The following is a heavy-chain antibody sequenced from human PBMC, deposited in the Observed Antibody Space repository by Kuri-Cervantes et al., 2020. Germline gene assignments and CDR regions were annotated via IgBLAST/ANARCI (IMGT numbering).Heavy chain of an antibody. V-gene: IGHV3-23*01. Sequence: GESLKISCAAAGFTFSSYAMSWVRQAPGKGLEWVSTITGSGGSTYYTDSVKGRFTISRDNSKNTLYLQMNSLRAEDTAVYYCARGFDYWGQGTLVTVSS. CDR2: ITGSGGST. CDR3: ARGFDY. J-gene: IGHJ4*02. CDR1: GFTFSSYA.